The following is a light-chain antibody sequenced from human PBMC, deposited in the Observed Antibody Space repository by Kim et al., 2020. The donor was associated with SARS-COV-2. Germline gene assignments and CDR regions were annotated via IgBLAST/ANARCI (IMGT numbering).Light chain of an antibody. CDR1: QTISSNY. Sequence: EIVLTPSPGTLSLSPGERATLSCRASQTISSNYLAWYQQKPGQAPRLLIHGASSRATGVPDRFSGSGSRTDFTLTISRLEPEDFAVYYCHQYGSSPETFGQGTKVDIK. J-gene: IGKJ1*01. V-gene: IGKV3-20*01. CDR2: GAS. CDR3: HQYGSSPET.